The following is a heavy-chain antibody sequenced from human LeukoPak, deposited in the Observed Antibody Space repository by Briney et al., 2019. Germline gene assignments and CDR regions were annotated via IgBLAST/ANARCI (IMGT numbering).Heavy chain of an antibody. V-gene: IGHV1-2*02. J-gene: IGHJ3*02. CDR1: GYTFTGYY. CDR2: INPNSGGT. D-gene: IGHD3-16*01. Sequence: ASVTVSCMASGYTFTGYYMHWVRQAPGQGLEGMGWINPNSGGTNYAQKFQGRVTMTRDTSISTAYMELSRLRSDDTAVYYCARELGDDAFDIWGQGTMVTVSS. CDR3: ARELGDDAFDI.